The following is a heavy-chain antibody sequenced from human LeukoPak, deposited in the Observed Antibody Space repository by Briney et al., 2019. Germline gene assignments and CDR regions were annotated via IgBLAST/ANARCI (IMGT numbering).Heavy chain of an antibody. V-gene: IGHV3-23*01. CDR3: AKRTMSAFDS. Sequence: PGGSLRLSCTASGFTFRTYATNWVRQAPGKGLEWLSGISGSGNGTYYADSVKGRFIISRDNSKNMVYLQMNSLTVEDTATYYCAKRTMSAFDSWGQGTLLIVSS. J-gene: IGHJ4*02. CDR2: ISGSGNGT. CDR1: GFTFRTYA.